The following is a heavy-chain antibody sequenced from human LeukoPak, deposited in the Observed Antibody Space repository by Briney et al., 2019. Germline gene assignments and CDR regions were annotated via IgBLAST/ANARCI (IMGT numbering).Heavy chain of an antibody. CDR2: ISWDGGST. Sequence: PGGSLRLSCAASGFTFDDYTMHWVRQAPGKGLEWVSLISWDGGSTYYADSVKGRFTISRDNSKNTLYLQMNSLRAEDTAVYYCAKDGEGYCSSTSCKYFDYWGQGTLVTVSS. V-gene: IGHV3-43*01. CDR1: GFTFDDYT. CDR3: AKDGEGYCSSTSCKYFDY. D-gene: IGHD2-2*01. J-gene: IGHJ4*02.